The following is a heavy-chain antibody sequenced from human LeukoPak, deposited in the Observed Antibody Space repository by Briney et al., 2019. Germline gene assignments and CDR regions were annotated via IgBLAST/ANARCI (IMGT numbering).Heavy chain of an antibody. CDR2: INAGNGNT. CDR1: GYTFTSYA. CDR3: ARDPGYSSGWSYVDY. D-gene: IGHD6-19*01. J-gene: IGHJ4*02. V-gene: IGHV1-3*01. Sequence: ASVKVSCTASGYTFTSYAMHWVRQAPGQRLEWMGWINAGNGNTKYSQKFQGRVTITRDTSASTAHMELSSLRSEDTAVYYCARDPGYSSGWSYVDYWGQGTLVTVSS.